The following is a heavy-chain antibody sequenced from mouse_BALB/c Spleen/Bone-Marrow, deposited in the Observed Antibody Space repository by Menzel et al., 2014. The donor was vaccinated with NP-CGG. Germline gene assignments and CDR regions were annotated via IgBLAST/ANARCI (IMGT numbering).Heavy chain of an antibody. CDR2: VSYSGRT. D-gene: IGHD2-4*01. V-gene: IGHV3-2*02. CDR3: STSSSYDYDVGFAY. CDR1: GYSITRDYA. Sequence: EVKVVESGPGLVKPSQSLSLTCIVTGYSITRDYAWYWIRQFPGNKVEWMGYVSYSGRTNYNPSLESRISITRDKSTNQFFLQLNSVTTADAATYYCSTSSSYDYDVGFAYWGQGTLVTVSA. J-gene: IGHJ3*01.